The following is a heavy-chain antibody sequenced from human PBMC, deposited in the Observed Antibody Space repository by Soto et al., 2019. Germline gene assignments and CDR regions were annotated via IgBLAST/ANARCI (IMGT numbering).Heavy chain of an antibody. Sequence: ASVKVSCKASGGTFSSYAISWVRQAPGQGLEWMGGIIPIFGTANYAQKFQGRVTITADESTSTAYMELSSLRSEDTAVYYCASSPYYDYVWGSPTHSPQYYYCYGMDVWGQGTTVTVSS. CDR3: ASSPYYDYVWGSPTHSPQYYYCYGMDV. D-gene: IGHD3-16*01. J-gene: IGHJ6*02. CDR1: GGTFSSYA. CDR2: IIPIFGTA. V-gene: IGHV1-69*13.